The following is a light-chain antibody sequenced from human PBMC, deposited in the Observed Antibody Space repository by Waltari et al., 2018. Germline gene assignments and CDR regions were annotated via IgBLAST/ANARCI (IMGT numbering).Light chain of an antibody. CDR2: DAS. V-gene: IGKV3-11*01. CDR3: QQRSNWPLT. Sequence: EIVLTQSPATLSLSPGERATLSCRASQSVSSYLAWDQQKPGQAPRLLIYDASSRATGIPARFSGSGSGTDFTLTISSLEPEDFAVYYCQQRSNWPLTFGGGTKVEIK. J-gene: IGKJ4*01. CDR1: QSVSSY.